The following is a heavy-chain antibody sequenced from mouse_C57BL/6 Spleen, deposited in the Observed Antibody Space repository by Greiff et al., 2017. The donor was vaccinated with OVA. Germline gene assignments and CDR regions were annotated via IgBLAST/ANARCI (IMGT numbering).Heavy chain of an antibody. V-gene: IGHV1-74*01. CDR1: GYTFTSYW. J-gene: IGHJ3*01. CDR2: INPYDSDT. Sequence: QVQLQQPGAELVKPGASVKVSCKASGYTFTSYWIHWVKQRPGQGLEWIGRINPYDSDTNYNQKFKGKATLTVDKSSSTAYMQLSSLTSEDSAVYYCARITPVWAYWGQGTLVTVSA. CDR3: ARITPVWAY. D-gene: IGHD1-1*01.